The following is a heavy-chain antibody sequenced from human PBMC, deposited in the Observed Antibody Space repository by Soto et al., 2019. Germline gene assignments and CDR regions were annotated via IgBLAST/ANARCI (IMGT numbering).Heavy chain of an antibody. V-gene: IGHV3-33*01. D-gene: IGHD6-19*01. Sequence: GGSLRLSCAASGFTFSSYGMHWVRQAPGKGLEWVAVIWYDGSNKYYADSVKGRFTISRDNSKNTLYLQMNSLRAEDTAVYYCARDPGAVAGTSLDDAFDTWGQGTMVTVSS. CDR2: IWYDGSNK. J-gene: IGHJ3*02. CDR3: ARDPGAVAGTSLDDAFDT. CDR1: GFTFSSYG.